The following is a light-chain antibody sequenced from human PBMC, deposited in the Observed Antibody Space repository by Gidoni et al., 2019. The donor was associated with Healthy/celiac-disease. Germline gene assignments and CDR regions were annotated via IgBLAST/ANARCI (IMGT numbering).Light chain of an antibody. CDR1: QGIRND. CDR3: LQDYKDTPCS. Sequence: AIQLTQSPSSLSASVGDRVTITCRASQGIRNDLCWYQQKPGKAPKLLIYAASSLRSGVPSRFSGSGSGTDFTLTISSLQPEDFATYYCLQDYKDTPCSFGQGTKLEIK. V-gene: IGKV1-6*01. J-gene: IGKJ2*04. CDR2: AAS.